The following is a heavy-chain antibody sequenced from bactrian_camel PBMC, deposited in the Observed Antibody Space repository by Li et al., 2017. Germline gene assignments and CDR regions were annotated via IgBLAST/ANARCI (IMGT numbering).Heavy chain of an antibody. Sequence: VQLVESGGGSVQAGGSLTLSCVASEYTRDYCMGWSRQAPGKEREGVASINSDGWTAYGDSVKGRFTISQDNAKNMVYLQMNSLEPEDTAMYYCAADLSGTQCQYYGSSWYHRVNFRGQGTQVTVS. CDR1: EYTRDYC. V-gene: IGHV3S53*01. J-gene: IGHJ4*01. D-gene: IGHD6*01. CDR3: AADLSGTQCQYYGSSWYHRVNF. CDR2: INSDGWT.